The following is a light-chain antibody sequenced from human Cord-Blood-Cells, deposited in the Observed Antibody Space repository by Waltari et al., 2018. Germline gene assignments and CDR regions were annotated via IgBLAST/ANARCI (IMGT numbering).Light chain of an antibody. J-gene: IGKJ2*01. CDR1: QSISSY. CDR2: AAS. CDR3: QQSYSTPYT. V-gene: IGKV1-39*01. Sequence: DIQMTQSPSSLSASVGDRVTITCRASQSISSYLNWYQQKPGKAPKPLIYAASSLQSGVPSRFSGSGSGTDFTLTIISLQPEDFATYYCQQSYSTPYTFGQGTKPEIK.